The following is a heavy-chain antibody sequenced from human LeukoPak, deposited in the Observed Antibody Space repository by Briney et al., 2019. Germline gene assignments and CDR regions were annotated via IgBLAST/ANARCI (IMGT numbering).Heavy chain of an antibody. CDR2: IYYSGST. CDR1: GGSISSYY. D-gene: IGHD6-19*01. CDR3: AGSEAVAGARFDY. Sequence: SETLSLTCTVSGGSISSYYWSWIRQPPGKGLEWIGYIYYSGSTNYNPSLKSRVTISVDTSKNQFSLKLSSVTAADTAVYYCAGSEAVAGARFDYWGQGTLVTVSS. V-gene: IGHV4-59*01. J-gene: IGHJ4*02.